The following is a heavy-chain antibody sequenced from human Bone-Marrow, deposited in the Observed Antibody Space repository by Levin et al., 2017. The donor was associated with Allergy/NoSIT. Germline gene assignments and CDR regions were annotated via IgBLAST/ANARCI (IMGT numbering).Heavy chain of an antibody. CDR2: ISSDGINK. V-gene: IGHV3-30*18. CDR1: GFTFSSYG. J-gene: IGHJ6*02. Sequence: GGSLRLSCAASGFTFSSYGMHWVRQAPGKGLEWVAVISSDGINKYYTDSVKGRFTISRDNSKNTLYLQMNSLRAEDTAVYYCAKDPLARRGNVRSATDVWGQGTTVTVSS. CDR3: AKDPLARRGNVRSATDV. D-gene: IGHD2-15*01.